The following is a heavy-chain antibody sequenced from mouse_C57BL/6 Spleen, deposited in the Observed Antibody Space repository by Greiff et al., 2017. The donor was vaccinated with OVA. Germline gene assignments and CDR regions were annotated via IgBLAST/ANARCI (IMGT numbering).Heavy chain of an antibody. CDR2: IDPSDSET. D-gene: IGHD1-1*01. CDR3: ARGYAYCDLAY. Sequence: QVQLQQPGAELVRPGSSVKLSCKASGYTFTSYWMHWVKQRPIQGLEWIGNIDPSDSETHYNQKFKDKATLTVDKSSSTAYMQLSSLTSEDSAVYCCARGYAYCDLAYWGQGTLVTVSA. V-gene: IGHV1-52*01. J-gene: IGHJ3*01. CDR1: GYTFTSYW.